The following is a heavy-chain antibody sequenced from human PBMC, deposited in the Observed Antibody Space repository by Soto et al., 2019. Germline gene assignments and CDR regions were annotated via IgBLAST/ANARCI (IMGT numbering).Heavy chain of an antibody. D-gene: IGHD2-8*01. V-gene: IGHV1-3*01. CDR3: ARDLDCTNGVCYDY. CDR2: INAGNGNT. CDR1: GYTFTSYA. J-gene: IGHJ4*02. Sequence: ASVKVYCKASGYTFTSYAMHWVRQDTGQRLEWMGWINAGNGNTKYSQKFQGRVTITRDTSASTAYMELSSLRSEDTAVYYCARDLDCTNGVCYDYWGQGTLVT.